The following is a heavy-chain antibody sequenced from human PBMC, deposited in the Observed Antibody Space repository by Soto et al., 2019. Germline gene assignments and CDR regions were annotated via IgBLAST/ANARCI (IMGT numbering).Heavy chain of an antibody. CDR3: AHAGDYDLLTFDH. J-gene: IGHJ4*02. D-gene: IGHD4-17*01. CDR1: GFSLTTYDMG. V-gene: IGHV2-5*02. Sequence: GSGPTLVNPAQTLTLTCAFSGFSLTTYDMGVAWIRQPPGKALEWLAHIYWDDDKRYSPSLKDRLAISKDTSRNQVVLTITNMNPGDTATYFCAHAGDYDLLTFDHWGPGTLVTVSS. CDR2: IYWDDDK.